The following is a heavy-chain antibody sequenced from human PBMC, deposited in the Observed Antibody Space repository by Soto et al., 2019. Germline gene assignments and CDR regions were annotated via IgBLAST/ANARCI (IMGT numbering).Heavy chain of an antibody. CDR3: ARALGDIVVVPASTTFDY. CDR2: IYYSGST. V-gene: IGHV4-31*03. Sequence: PSETLSLTCTVSGGSISSGGYYWSWIRQHPGKGLEWIGYIYYSGSTYYNPSLKSRVTISVDTSKNQFSLKLSSVTAADTAVYYCARALGDIVVVPASTTFDYWGQGTLVTVSS. CDR1: GGSISSGGYY. D-gene: IGHD2-2*01. J-gene: IGHJ4*02.